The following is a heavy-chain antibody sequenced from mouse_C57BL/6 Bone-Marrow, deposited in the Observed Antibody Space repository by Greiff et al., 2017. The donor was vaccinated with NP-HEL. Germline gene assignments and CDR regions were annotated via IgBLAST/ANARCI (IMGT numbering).Heavy chain of an antibody. D-gene: IGHD2-3*01. J-gene: IGHJ3*01. V-gene: IGHV5-12*01. CDR1: GFTFSDYY. CDR3: ARHYDGYYVGWFAY. CDR2: FSNGGGST. Sequence: EVQLVESGGGLVQPGGSLKLSCAASGFTFSDYYLYWVRQTPEKRLEWVAYFSNGGGSTYYPATVKDRFTISRDTAKHHLYLQMSRLKAEDTAMYYCARHYDGYYVGWFAYWGQGTLVTVSA.